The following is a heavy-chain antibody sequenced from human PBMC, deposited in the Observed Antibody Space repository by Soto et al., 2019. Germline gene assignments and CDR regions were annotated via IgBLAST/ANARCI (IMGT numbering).Heavy chain of an antibody. CDR1: GYTLTELS. CDR3: ATSYYYGSGSYFPPRPGTN. CDR2: FDPKDGET. V-gene: IGHV1-24*01. D-gene: IGHD3-10*01. Sequence: GASVKVACKVSGYTLTELSMHWVRQTPGKGHGWRGGFDPKDGETIYAQKFQGRVTMTEDTSTDTAYMELSSLRSEDTAVYYCATSYYYGSGSYFPPRPGTNWGQGTLVTVSS. J-gene: IGHJ4*02.